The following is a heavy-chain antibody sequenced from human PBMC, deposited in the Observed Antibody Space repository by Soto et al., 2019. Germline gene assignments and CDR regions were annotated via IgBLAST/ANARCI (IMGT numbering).Heavy chain of an antibody. CDR2: IYYSGTT. V-gene: IGHV4-39*01. J-gene: IGHJ4*02. CDR3: ARHLRGGTSSCYLFHX. D-gene: IGHD2-15*01. CDR1: GGSISSIGYY. Sequence: PSETLSLTFTVSGGSISSIGYYWGWIRQPPGKGLELIGSIYYSGTTYYNPSLKSRVTISVDTSKDQFSLKLSSVTAADTAVYYCARHLRGGTSSCYLFHXWGQGTLVTVSX.